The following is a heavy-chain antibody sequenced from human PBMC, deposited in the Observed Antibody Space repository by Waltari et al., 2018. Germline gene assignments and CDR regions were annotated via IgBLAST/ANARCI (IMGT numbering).Heavy chain of an antibody. J-gene: IGHJ6*02. CDR3: ARDRIYDFWSGYYSYYYGMDV. CDR1: GYTFTGYY. Sequence: QVQLVQSGAEVKKPGASVKVSCKASGYTFTGYYMHWMRPVPGKGLEWMGWINPNSGGTNYAQKFQGRVTMTRDTSISTAYMELSRLRSDDTAVYYCARDRIYDFWSGYYSYYYGMDVWGQGTTVTVSS. V-gene: IGHV1-2*02. CDR2: INPNSGGT. D-gene: IGHD3-3*01.